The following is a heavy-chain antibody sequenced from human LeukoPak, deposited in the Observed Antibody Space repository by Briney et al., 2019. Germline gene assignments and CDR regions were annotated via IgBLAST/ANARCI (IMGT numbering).Heavy chain of an antibody. J-gene: IGHJ6*02. Sequence: ASVKVSCKASGGTFSSYAISWVRQAPGQGHEWMGGIIPIFGTANYAQKFRGRVTITADESTSTAYMELSSLRSEDTAVYYCAKRDGYDGHYYYGMDVWGQGTTVTVSS. CDR3: AKRDGYDGHYYYGMDV. D-gene: IGHD5-24*01. V-gene: IGHV1-69*13. CDR1: GGTFSSYA. CDR2: IIPIFGTA.